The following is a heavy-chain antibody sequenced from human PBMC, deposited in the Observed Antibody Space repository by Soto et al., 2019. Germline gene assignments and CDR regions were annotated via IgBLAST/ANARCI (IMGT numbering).Heavy chain of an antibody. V-gene: IGHV3-74*01. Sequence: PGGSLRLSCAASGFTFSSYWMHWVRQVPGKGLVWVSRINSDGRTTNYTDSVKGRFTISRDNAKSTLHLQMNSLRAEDTAVYYCVRGYSGTYRIDFWGQGALVTVSS. J-gene: IGHJ4*02. CDR2: INSDGRTT. CDR3: VRGYSGTYRIDF. CDR1: GFTFSSYW. D-gene: IGHD1-26*01.